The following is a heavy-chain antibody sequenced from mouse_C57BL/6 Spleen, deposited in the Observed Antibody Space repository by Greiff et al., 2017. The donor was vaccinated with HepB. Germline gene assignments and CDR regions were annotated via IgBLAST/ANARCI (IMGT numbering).Heavy chain of an antibody. J-gene: IGHJ2*01. V-gene: IGHV6-3*01. D-gene: IGHD4-1*01. Sequence: EVKVEESGGGLVQPGGSMKLSCVASGFTFSNYWMNWVRQSPEKGLEWVAQIRLKSDNYATHYAESVKGRFTISRDDSKSSVYLQMNNLRAEDTGIYYCTELTGNYFDYWGQGTTLTVSS. CDR3: TELTGNYFDY. CDR1: GFTFSNYW. CDR2: IRLKSDNYAT.